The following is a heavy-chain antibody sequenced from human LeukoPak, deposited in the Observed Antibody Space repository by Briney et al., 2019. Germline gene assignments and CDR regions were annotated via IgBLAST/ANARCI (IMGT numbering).Heavy chain of an antibody. J-gene: IGHJ4*02. D-gene: IGHD1-26*01. CDR2: ISYDGSNK. V-gene: IGHV3-30*01. CDR3: ATGNSGSYWRSKSGDFDY. Sequence: GGSLRLSCAASGFTFSSYAMHWVRQAPGKGLEWVAVISYDGSNKYYADSVKGRFTISRDNSKNTLHLQMNSLRAEDTAVYYCATGNSGSYWRSKSGDFDYWAREPWSPSTQ. CDR1: GFTFSSYA.